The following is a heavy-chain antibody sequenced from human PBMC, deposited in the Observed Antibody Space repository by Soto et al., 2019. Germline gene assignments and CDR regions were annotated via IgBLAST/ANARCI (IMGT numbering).Heavy chain of an antibody. J-gene: IGHJ5*02. CDR3: TRSGAVTTTLFGSNWFDP. CDR1: GYSLSTFW. D-gene: IGHD4-4*01. CDR2: IDPTNSYT. Sequence: GESLKISCKGSGYSLSTFWINWVRQMHGKGLEWMGRIDPTNSYTDYSPSFQGHVTISADKSISTAYLQWSSLKASDAAMYYCTRSGAVTTTLFGSNWFDPWGQGTLVTVSS. V-gene: IGHV5-10-1*01.